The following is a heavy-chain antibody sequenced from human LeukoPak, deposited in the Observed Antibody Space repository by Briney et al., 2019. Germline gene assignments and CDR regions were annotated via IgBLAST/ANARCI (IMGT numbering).Heavy chain of an antibody. V-gene: IGHV3-74*01. CDR1: GFTFSSYW. Sequence: GGSLRLSCAASGFTFSSYWMHWVRRGPGTGLVWVSRIYIDGGRTAYADSVRGRFTISRDNAKNTVYLHMTSLTAEDTAVYFCARGLMDDCGTDVWGQGTTVTVSS. CDR3: ARGLMDDCGTDV. D-gene: IGHD3/OR15-3a*01. CDR2: IYIDGGRT. J-gene: IGHJ6*02.